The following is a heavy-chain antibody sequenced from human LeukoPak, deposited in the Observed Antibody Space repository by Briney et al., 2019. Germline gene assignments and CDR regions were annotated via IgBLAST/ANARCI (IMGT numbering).Heavy chain of an antibody. CDR2: IYYSGST. CDR3: ARYCSGGSCYLQGFDP. J-gene: IGHJ5*02. CDR1: GGSISSSSSY. V-gene: IGHV4-39*01. Sequence: PSETLSLTCTVSGGSISSSSSYWGWIRQPPGKGLEWIGSIYYSGSTYYNPSLKSRVTISVDTSKNQFSLKLSSVTAADTAVYYCARYCSGGSCYLQGFDPWGQGTLVTVSS. D-gene: IGHD2-15*01.